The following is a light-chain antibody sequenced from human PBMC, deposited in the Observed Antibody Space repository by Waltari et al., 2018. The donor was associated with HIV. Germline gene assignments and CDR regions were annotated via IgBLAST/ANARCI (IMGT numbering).Light chain of an antibody. V-gene: IGKV2-24*01. CDR1: QSLVHRDGNTY. CDR3: MQSVQSPLT. Sequence: DIVMTQTPLSSPVTLGQPSSISCRSSQSLVHRDGNTYLSWLQQRPGQPPRLLIYKSSKRFSGVPDRFSGSGAGTDFTLKISRVEAEDVGVYYCMQSVQSPLTFGGGTTVEIK. CDR2: KSS. J-gene: IGKJ4*01.